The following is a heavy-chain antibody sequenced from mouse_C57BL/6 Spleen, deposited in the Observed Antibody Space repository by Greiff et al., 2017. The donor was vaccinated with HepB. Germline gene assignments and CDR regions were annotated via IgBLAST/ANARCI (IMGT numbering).Heavy chain of an antibody. J-gene: IGHJ3*01. CDR2: ISYDGSN. Sequence: DVKLQESGPGLVKPSQSLSLTCSVTGYSITSGYYWNWIRQFPGNKLEWMGYISYDGSNNYNPSLKNRISITRDTSKNQFFLKLNSVTTEDTATYYCARASSAWFAYWGQGTLVTVSA. CDR3: ARASSAWFAY. V-gene: IGHV3-6*01. CDR1: GYSITSGYY. D-gene: IGHD3-1*01.